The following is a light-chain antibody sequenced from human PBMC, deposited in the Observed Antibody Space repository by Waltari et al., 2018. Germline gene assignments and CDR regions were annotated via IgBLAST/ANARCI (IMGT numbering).Light chain of an antibody. V-gene: IGKV3-20*01. Sequence: IVLTQSPSTLSLSPGERATLSCRASQSLARSYLAWYQQKPGQAPRLLIHATSSRATGIPDRFSGSGSGTDFSLTISRLEPEDFAVYYCQQYDTSGKTFGQGTKVEIK. CDR2: ATS. CDR3: QQYDTSGKT. CDR1: QSLARSY. J-gene: IGKJ1*01.